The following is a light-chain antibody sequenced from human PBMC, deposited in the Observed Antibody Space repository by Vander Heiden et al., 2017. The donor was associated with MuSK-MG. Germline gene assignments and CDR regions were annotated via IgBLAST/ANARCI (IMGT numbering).Light chain of an antibody. CDR1: QSVSSY. V-gene: IGKV3-11*01. J-gene: IGKJ5*01. CDR2: DAS. CDR3: QQRSNWPIT. Sequence: DIAFTQSPATLSLSPGERATIPCRASQSVSSYLAWYQQKPGQAPRLLIYDASNRATGIPDRFSGSGSGTDFTLTISSLEPEDFAVYYCQQRSNWPITFGQGTRLEIK.